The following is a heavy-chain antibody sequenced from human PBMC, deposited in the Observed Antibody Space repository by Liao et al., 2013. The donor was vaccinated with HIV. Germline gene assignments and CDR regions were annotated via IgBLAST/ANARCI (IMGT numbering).Heavy chain of an antibody. Sequence: QPQLQESGPGLVKPSETLSLTCTVSGGSISSSHYYWGWIRQTPGQGLEWIGSIYQSGGTYSNPSLKSRVTISLDTSKNQFSLTLSSVTAADTAIYYCARGGRDFWSGYYNYWGQGTQVTVSS. V-gene: IGHV4-39*07. J-gene: IGHJ4*02. CDR3: ARGGRDFWSGYYNY. D-gene: IGHD3-3*01. CDR2: IYQSGGT. CDR1: GGSISSSHYY.